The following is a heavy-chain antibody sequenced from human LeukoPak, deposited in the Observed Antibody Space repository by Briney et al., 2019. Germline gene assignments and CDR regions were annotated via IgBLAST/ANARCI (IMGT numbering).Heavy chain of an antibody. Sequence: SETLSLTCAVSGVSFDDYYWSWVRQTPGKGLEWIGEINHSGYTNDSPSLKSRVTLSIDTSRKQFSLNLRSVTVADTGIYYCTRMTARHDYWGQGTLVTVSS. CDR1: GVSFDDYY. D-gene: IGHD2-21*02. CDR3: TRMTARHDY. J-gene: IGHJ4*02. CDR2: INHSGYT. V-gene: IGHV4-34*01.